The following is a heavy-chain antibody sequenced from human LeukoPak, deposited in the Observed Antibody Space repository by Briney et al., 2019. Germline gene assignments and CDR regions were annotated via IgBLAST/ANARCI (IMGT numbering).Heavy chain of an antibody. V-gene: IGHV1-18*01. Sequence: ASVKVSCKASGYTLYRFGISWVRQAPGQGLEWLGWINPYNGKTIFGEKFQGRVTMTTDTSTSTVYMELTSLRSDDTAVYFCARDTPQHLKRFDYWGQGTLVTVSS. CDR2: INPYNGKT. J-gene: IGHJ4*02. CDR1: GYTLYRFG. CDR3: ARDTPQHLKRFDY.